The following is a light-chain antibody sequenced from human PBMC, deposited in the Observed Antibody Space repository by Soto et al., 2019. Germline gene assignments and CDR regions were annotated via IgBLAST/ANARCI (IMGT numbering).Light chain of an antibody. CDR3: AAWDGTVNGLV. V-gene: IGLV1-47*01. CDR2: RAD. J-gene: IGLJ2*01. Sequence: QSVLTQSPSASGTPGQRVTISCSGSSANIGSNYVYWYQQFPGTAPRLLIYRADQRPSGVPDRFSGSKSGTSASLAISGLRSEDEAAYYCAAWDGTVNGLVFGGGTQLTVL. CDR1: SANIGSNY.